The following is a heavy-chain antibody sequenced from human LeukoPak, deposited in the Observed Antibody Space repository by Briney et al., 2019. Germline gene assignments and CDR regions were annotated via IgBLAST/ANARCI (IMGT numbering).Heavy chain of an antibody. V-gene: IGHV4-59*01. Sequence: SETLSLTCTVSGGSISSYYWSWIRQPPGKGLEWIGYINYSGNTNYDPSLKSRVTISVDTSKNQFSLKLSSVTAADTAVYYCASQLYYYDSIGLEDAFDIWGQGTMVTVSS. CDR2: INYSGNT. D-gene: IGHD3-22*01. CDR3: ASQLYYYDSIGLEDAFDI. J-gene: IGHJ3*02. CDR1: GGSISSYY.